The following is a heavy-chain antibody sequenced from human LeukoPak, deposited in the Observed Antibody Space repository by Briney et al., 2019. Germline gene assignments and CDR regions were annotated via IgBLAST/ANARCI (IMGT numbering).Heavy chain of an antibody. CDR2: INHSGST. J-gene: IGHJ4*02. CDR3: ARGTDIVVVVAANAGYYFDY. D-gene: IGHD2-15*01. V-gene: IGHV4-34*01. CDR1: GGSFSGYY. Sequence: KPSETLSLTCAVYGGSFSGYYWSWIRQPPGKGLEWIGEINHSGSTNYNPSLKSRVTISVDTSKNQFSQKLSSVTAADTAVYYCARGTDIVVVVAANAGYYFDYWGQGTLVTVSS.